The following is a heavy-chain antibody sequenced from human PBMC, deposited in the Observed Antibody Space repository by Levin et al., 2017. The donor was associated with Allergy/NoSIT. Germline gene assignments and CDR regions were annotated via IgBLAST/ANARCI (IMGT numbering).Heavy chain of an antibody. D-gene: IGHD3-22*01. Sequence: GESLKISCAASGFTFSNYGMHWVRQAPGKGLEWVAFIWYDGGNKYYADSVKGRFTISRDNSKNTLYLQMNSLRAEDTAVYYCARGITMIGYFDYWGQGTLVTVSS. CDR1: GFTFSNYG. V-gene: IGHV3-33*01. J-gene: IGHJ4*02. CDR2: IWYDGGNK. CDR3: ARGITMIGYFDY.